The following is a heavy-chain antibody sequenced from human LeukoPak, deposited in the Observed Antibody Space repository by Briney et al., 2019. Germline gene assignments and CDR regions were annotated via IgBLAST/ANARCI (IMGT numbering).Heavy chain of an antibody. V-gene: IGHV1-8*01. CDR1: GYTFTSYD. CDR3: AILWVPDYGAIPLDY. D-gene: IGHD4-17*01. Sequence: ASVKVSCKASGYTFTSYDINWVRQATGQGLEWMGWKNPNSGNTGYAQKFQGRVTMTRNTSISTAYMELSSLRSEDTAVYYCAILWVPDYGAIPLDYWGQGTLVTVSS. CDR2: KNPNSGNT. J-gene: IGHJ4*02.